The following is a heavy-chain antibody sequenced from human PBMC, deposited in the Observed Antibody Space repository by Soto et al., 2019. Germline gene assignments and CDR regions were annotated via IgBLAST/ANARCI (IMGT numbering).Heavy chain of an antibody. CDR1: GYSFTSYW. CDR2: IYPGDSDT. CDR3: ARTGGLVVAATDPIYT. J-gene: IGHJ5*02. V-gene: IGHV5-51*01. Sequence: PGESLKISCKGSGYSFTSYWIGWVRQMPGKGLEWMGIIYPGDSDTRYSPSFQGQVTISADKSISTAYLQWSSLKASDTAMYYCARTGGLVVAATDPIYTCGQGALVTVSS. D-gene: IGHD2-15*01.